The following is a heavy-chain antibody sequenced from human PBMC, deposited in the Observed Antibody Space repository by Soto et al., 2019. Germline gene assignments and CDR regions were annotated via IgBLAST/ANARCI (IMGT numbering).Heavy chain of an antibody. CDR2: ISYDGSNK. Sequence: QVQLVESGGGVVQPGRSLRLSCAASGFTFSSYGMHWVRQAPGKGLEWVAVISYDGSNKYYADSVKGRFTISRDNSKNALYLQMNSLRAEDTAVYYCAKDLESSGWYSDYWGQGTLVTVSS. CDR3: AKDLESSGWYSDY. D-gene: IGHD6-19*01. CDR1: GFTFSSYG. J-gene: IGHJ4*02. V-gene: IGHV3-30*18.